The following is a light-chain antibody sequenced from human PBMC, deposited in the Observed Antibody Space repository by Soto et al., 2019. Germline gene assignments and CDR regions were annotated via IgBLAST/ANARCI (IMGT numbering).Light chain of an antibody. Sequence: DIVMTQSPDSLAVSLGERATINCKSSQSVLPNSYNKNYLAWYQQKPGHPPKVLIYWASTRESGVPDRFSGSGSGTDFTLTISDLQAEDVAVYYCQQYYSSPLTFGGGTKVEIK. J-gene: IGKJ4*01. CDR3: QQYYSSPLT. V-gene: IGKV4-1*01. CDR1: QSVLPNSYNKNY. CDR2: WAS.